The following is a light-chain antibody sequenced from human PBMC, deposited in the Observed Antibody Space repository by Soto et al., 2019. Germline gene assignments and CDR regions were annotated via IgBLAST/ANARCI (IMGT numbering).Light chain of an antibody. J-gene: IGKJ4*01. CDR3: QQYGSSPQT. CDR2: GAS. CDR1: QSVSRSS. V-gene: IGKV3-20*01. Sequence: EIVLTQSPGTLSLSIGGRTTLSCRASQSVSRSSLTWYQQKPGQAPRLLISGASSRATGIPDRFSGSGSGTDFTLTISRMEPEDFAVYYCQQYGSSPQTFGGGTKVDXK.